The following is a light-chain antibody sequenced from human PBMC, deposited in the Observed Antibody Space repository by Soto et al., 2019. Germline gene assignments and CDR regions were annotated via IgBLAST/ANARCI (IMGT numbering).Light chain of an antibody. CDR1: QTINKN. J-gene: IGKJ3*01. Sequence: DIQMTQSPSSLSASVGDRVTITCRASQTINKNLNWYQQKPGKAPKLLIYDASSLQSGAPSTFSGSGSGTDFTLTISSLQPEDFAVYYCQQCYTSPITFGPGTIVDIK. V-gene: IGKV1-39*01. CDR3: QQCYTSPIT. CDR2: DAS.